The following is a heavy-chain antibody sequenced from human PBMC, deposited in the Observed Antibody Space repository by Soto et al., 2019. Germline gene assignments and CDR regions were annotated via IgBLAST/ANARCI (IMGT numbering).Heavy chain of an antibody. V-gene: IGHV3-23*01. Sequence: GGSLRLSCAASGFTFSSYAMSWVRQAPGKGLEWVSAISGSGGSTYYADSVKGRFTISRDNSKNTLYLQMNSLRAEDTAVYYCAKGYYDFWSGYDQIDNWFDPWGQGTLVTVSS. D-gene: IGHD3-3*01. J-gene: IGHJ5*02. CDR1: GFTFSSYA. CDR3: AKGYYDFWSGYDQIDNWFDP. CDR2: ISGSGGST.